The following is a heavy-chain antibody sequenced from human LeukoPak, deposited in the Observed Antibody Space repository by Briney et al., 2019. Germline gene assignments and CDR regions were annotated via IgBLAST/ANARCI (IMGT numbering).Heavy chain of an antibody. Sequence: GGSLRLSCAASGFNVSSNYMSWVRQAPGKGLEWVSVIYSGGSTYYADSVKGRFTISRDNSKNTLYLQMNSLRAEDTAVYYCARGIQYAATFDYWGQGTLVTVSS. J-gene: IGHJ4*02. D-gene: IGHD2-2*01. CDR1: GFNVSSNY. V-gene: IGHV3-53*01. CDR2: IYSGGST. CDR3: ARGIQYAATFDY.